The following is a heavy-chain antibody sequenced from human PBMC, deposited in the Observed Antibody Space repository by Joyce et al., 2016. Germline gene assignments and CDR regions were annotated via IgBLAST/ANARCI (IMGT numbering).Heavy chain of an antibody. D-gene: IGHD3-10*01. CDR2: ISSSGSTI. CDR1: GFTFSDYY. J-gene: IGHJ3*02. CDR3: ARVNRRWFGESTDASDI. Sequence: QVQLVESGGGLVKPGGSLRLSCAAAGFTFSDYYMNWSRQAQGKGLEWVSYISSSGSTIYYADSVKGRFTISRDNAKNSLYLRLNSLRADDTAVYYCARVNRRWFGESTDASDIWGQGTMVTVSS. V-gene: IGHV3-11*01.